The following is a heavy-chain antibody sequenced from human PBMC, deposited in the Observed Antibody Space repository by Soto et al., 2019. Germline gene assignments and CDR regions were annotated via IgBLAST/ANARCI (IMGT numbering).Heavy chain of an antibody. CDR3: ASEKYYDFWSGYYYFDY. D-gene: IGHD3-3*01. Sequence: ASVKVSCKASGYTFTSYAMHWVRQAPGQRLEWMGWINAGNGNTKYSQKFQGRVTITRDTSASTAYMELSSLRSEDTAVYYCASEKYYDFWSGYYYFDYWGQGTLVTVSS. V-gene: IGHV1-3*01. CDR1: GYTFTSYA. CDR2: INAGNGNT. J-gene: IGHJ4*02.